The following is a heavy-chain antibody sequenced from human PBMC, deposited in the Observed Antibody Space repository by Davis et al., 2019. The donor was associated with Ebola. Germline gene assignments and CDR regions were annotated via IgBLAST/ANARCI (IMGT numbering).Heavy chain of an antibody. V-gene: IGHV4-4*07. CDR1: GGSINHYY. D-gene: IGHD3-16*01. Sequence: SETLSLTCSVSGGSINHYYWSWIRQSIGKGLAWIGRIYSSGKTTYNPSLTSRATMSVDTSKSQFSLRLSSVTAADTAVYYCASLSIHNVWGHDFWGQGTLVTVSS. CDR3: ASLSIHNVWGHDF. J-gene: IGHJ4*02. CDR2: IYSSGKT.